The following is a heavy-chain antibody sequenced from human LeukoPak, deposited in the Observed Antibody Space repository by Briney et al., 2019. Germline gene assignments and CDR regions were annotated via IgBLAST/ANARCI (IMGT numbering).Heavy chain of an antibody. V-gene: IGHV4-4*07. CDR2: IFTSGST. D-gene: IGHD3-22*01. CDR3: AREEYNDSSGQIL. Sequence: SETLSLTCTVSGGSFSGYCWSWLRQPAGKGLEWIGRIFTSGSTHYNPSLRSRVTISLDKSKNQFSLKLTSVTAADTAVYFCAREEYNDSSGQILWGQGTLVTVSS. CDR1: GGSFSGYC. J-gene: IGHJ4*02.